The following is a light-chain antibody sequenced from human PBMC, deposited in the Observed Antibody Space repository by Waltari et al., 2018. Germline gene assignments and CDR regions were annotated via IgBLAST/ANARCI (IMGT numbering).Light chain of an antibody. CDR3: QQYANLPLH. CDR1: QDIRKN. V-gene: IGKV1-33*01. CDR2: DAS. J-gene: IGKJ4*01. Sequence: DIQMTQSPSSLSASVGDRVTITCQASQDIRKNLNWFQQKPGKAPQVLIFDASNSQAAVPSRFSGSGSGKDFAFTISSLQPEDIGTYFCQQYANLPLHFGGGTRVEIK.